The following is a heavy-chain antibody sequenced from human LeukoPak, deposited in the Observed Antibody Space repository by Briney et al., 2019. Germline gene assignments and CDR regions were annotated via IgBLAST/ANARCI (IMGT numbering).Heavy chain of an antibody. CDR2: INHSGST. CDR3: ARGISGYDYSY. V-gene: IGHV4-34*01. Sequence: GSLRLSCAASGFTFSDYYINWIRQPPGKGLEWIGEINHSGSTNYNPSLKSRVTISVDTSKNQFSLKLSSVTAADTAVYYCARGISGYDYSYWGQGTLVTVSS. D-gene: IGHD5-12*01. J-gene: IGHJ4*02. CDR1: GFTFSDYY.